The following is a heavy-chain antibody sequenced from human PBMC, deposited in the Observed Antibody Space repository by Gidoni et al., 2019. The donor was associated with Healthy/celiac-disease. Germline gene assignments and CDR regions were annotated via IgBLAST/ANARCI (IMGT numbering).Heavy chain of an antibody. V-gene: IGHV3-53*01. CDR1: GFTVSSNY. J-gene: IGHJ4*02. CDR3: AVNTGYFDWLFSTFDY. Sequence: EVQLVESGGDLIQPGGSLRLSCAALGFTVSSNYMSWVRQAPGKVLEWVSVIYSGGGTYYADFVKGRFTISRDTSNTLYLQMNSLRAEDTAVYYCAVNTGYFDWLFSTFDYWGQGALVTVSS. D-gene: IGHD3-9*01. CDR2: IYSGGGT.